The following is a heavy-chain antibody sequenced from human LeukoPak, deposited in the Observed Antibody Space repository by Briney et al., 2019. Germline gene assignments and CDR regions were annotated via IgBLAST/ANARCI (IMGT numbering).Heavy chain of an antibody. V-gene: IGHV3-7*04. CDR3: ARGATETTRWSDP. CDR1: GFTFSNYW. J-gene: IGHJ5*02. CDR2: IKQDGSEK. D-gene: IGHD1-7*01. Sequence: GGSLRLSCAVSGFTFSNYWMSWVRQAPGKGLEWVANIKQDGSEKYYVDSVKGRFTISRDNAENSLYLQMNGLIAEDTAAYYWARGATETTRWSDPGGREPRVTVPS.